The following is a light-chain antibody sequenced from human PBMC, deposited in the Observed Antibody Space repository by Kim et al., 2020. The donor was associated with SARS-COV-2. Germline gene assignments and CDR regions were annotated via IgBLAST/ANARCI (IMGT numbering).Light chain of an antibody. Sequence: LSPGERATLSCRASQSVTSNHLAWYQQKPGQAPRRLIYGASRRATGIPSRCSGSGSGTDFTLTISRLEPEDFAVYFCHQYGISRTFGQGTKVDIK. CDR3: HQYGISRT. CDR1: QSVTSNH. J-gene: IGKJ1*01. CDR2: GAS. V-gene: IGKV3-20*01.